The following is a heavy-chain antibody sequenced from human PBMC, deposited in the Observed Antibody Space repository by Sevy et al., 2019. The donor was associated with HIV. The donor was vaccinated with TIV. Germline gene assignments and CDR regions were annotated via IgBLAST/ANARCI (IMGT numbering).Heavy chain of an antibody. J-gene: IGHJ4*02. V-gene: IGHV3-7*01. CDR1: EFTFSKYW. CDR2: IKQDAGQK. Sequence: GGSLRLSCAASEFTFSKYWMGWVRQAPGKGLEWVANIKQDAGQKYYVDSVKGRFTISRDNAKNSLYLQINSLRAEDTAVYFCARDDGNYYFHYWGQGTLVTVSS. D-gene: IGHD1-7*01. CDR3: ARDDGNYYFHY.